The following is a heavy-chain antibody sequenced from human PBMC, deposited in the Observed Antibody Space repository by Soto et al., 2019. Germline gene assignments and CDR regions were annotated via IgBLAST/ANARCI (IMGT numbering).Heavy chain of an antibody. CDR1: GFTFSTYW. CDR3: VRDWSSFWDMDD. D-gene: IGHD1-26*01. Sequence: PGGSLRLSCAASGFTFSTYWMNWVRQAPGKGLEWVANIKHDGSEKNYVDSVKGLFAISRDNAKDFLFLQMNNLRAEDTAVYYCVRDWSSFWDMDDWGQGTSVTVSS. CDR2: IKHDGSEK. J-gene: IGHJ6*02. V-gene: IGHV3-7*01.